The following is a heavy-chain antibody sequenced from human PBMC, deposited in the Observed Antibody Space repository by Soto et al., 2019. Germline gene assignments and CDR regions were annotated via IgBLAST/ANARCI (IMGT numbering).Heavy chain of an antibody. D-gene: IGHD3-22*01. Sequence: GGSLRLSCAASGFNFNTFAMSWIRQAPGKGLEWVSHISSSGDSRDYADSVRGRFTISRDNSKNVLFLQMSSLRAEDTAVYYCAKDSQWFRYFDYWGQGTLVTVSS. CDR3: AKDSQWFRYFDY. J-gene: IGHJ4*02. CDR1: GFNFNTFA. CDR2: ISSSGDSR. V-gene: IGHV3-23*01.